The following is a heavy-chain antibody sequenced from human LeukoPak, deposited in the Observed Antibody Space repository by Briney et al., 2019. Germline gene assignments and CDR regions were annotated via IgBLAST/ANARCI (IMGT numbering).Heavy chain of an antibody. V-gene: IGHV4-39*07. CDR3: ARARAYSYGYSQYFDY. Sequence: PSETLSLTCTVSGGSISSSSYYWGWIRQPPGKGLEWIGSMYYSGSTYYNPSLKSRVTISVDTSKNQFSLKLSSVTAADTAVYYCARARAYSYGYSQYFDYWGQGTLVTVSS. J-gene: IGHJ4*02. CDR2: MYYSGST. CDR1: GGSISSSSYY. D-gene: IGHD5-18*01.